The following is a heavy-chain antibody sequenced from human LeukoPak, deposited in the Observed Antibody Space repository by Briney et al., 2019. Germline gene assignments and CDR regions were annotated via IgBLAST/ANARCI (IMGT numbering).Heavy chain of an antibody. CDR3: ARTGTTIL. D-gene: IGHD1-7*01. Sequence: SETLSLTCTVSGGSISSSSYYWGWIRQPPGKGLEWIGSINYSGSTYYNPSLKSRVTISVDTSKNQFSLKLSSVTAADTAVYYCARTGTTILWGQGTLVTVSS. CDR2: INYSGST. J-gene: IGHJ4*02. CDR1: GGSISSSSYY. V-gene: IGHV4-39*07.